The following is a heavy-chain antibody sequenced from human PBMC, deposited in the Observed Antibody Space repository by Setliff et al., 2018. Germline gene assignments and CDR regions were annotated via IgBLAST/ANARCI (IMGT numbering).Heavy chain of an antibody. CDR3: ARDSAVAGLIDY. J-gene: IGHJ4*02. CDR2: IYHSGST. V-gene: IGHV4-38-2*02. CDR1: GYSISSGYY. Sequence: PSETLSLTCTVSGYSISSGYYWGWIRQPPGKGLEWIGSIYHSGSTYYNPSLKSRVTISVDTSKNQFSLKLSSVTAADTAVYYCARDSAVAGLIDYWGQGTQVTVSS. D-gene: IGHD6-19*01.